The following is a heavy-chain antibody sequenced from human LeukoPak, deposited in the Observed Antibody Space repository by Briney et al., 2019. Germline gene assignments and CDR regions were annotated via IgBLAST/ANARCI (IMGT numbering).Heavy chain of an antibody. V-gene: IGHV3-48*03. Sequence: GGSLRLSCPASGFTFITYEMDWVRQAPGKGREWISYIDSNSRTIHYADSVRGRFTISRDNAKNSLFLQMNSLRAEDTAVYYCARADGYHYYFYYYMDVWGKGTTVTVSS. CDR3: ARADGYHYYFYYYMDV. J-gene: IGHJ6*03. CDR1: GFTFITYE. CDR2: IDSNSRTI. D-gene: IGHD3-22*01.